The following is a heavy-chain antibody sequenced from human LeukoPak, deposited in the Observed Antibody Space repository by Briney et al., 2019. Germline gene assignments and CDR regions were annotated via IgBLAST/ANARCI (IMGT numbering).Heavy chain of an antibody. Sequence: SETLSLTCTVSGGSISSYYWSWIRQPPGKGLEWIGYTYYSGSTNYNPSLKSRVTISVDTSKNQFSLKLSSVAAADTAVYYCASLTTAEAFDIWGQGTMVTVSS. CDR3: ASLTTAEAFDI. D-gene: IGHD3-22*01. V-gene: IGHV4-59*01. J-gene: IGHJ3*02. CDR1: GGSISSYY. CDR2: TYYSGST.